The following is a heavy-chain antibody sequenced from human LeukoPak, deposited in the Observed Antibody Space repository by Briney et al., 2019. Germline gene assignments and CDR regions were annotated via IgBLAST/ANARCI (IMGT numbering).Heavy chain of an antibody. Sequence: PGGSLRLSCAAPGFTLNGYWMHWVRQAPGKGLVWVSRINSDGSTTSYADSVKGRFTISRDNAKNSLYLQMNSLRAEDTAVYYCVRELATWGQGTLVTVSS. D-gene: IGHD6-6*01. J-gene: IGHJ4*02. CDR2: INSDGSTT. CDR1: GFTLNGYW. CDR3: VRELAT. V-gene: IGHV3-74*01.